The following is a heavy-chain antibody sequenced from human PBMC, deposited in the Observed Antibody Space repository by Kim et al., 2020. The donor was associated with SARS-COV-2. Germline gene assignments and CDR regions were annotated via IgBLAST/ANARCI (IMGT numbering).Heavy chain of an antibody. Sequence: GDSVKGRFTISRDASKTTVFLQMNRLRPADTAMYYCARDRTGTSGGGLDYWGQGTLVTVSS. CDR3: ARDRTGTSGGGLDY. V-gene: IGHV3-33*01. J-gene: IGHJ4*02. D-gene: IGHD1-1*01.